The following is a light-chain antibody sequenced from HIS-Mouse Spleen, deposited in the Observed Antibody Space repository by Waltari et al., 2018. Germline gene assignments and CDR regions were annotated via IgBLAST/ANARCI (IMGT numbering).Light chain of an antibody. J-gene: IGLJ3*02. CDR2: KDS. CDR1: AFPKQY. V-gene: IGLV3-25*03. Sequence: SYELTQPPSVSVSPGQTARITCSGDAFPKQYAYWYQQKPGQAPVLVIYKDSWWPSGIPGRCSGSSSGTTVTLTISGVQAEDEADYYCQSADSSGTWVFGGGTKLTVL. CDR3: QSADSSGTWV.